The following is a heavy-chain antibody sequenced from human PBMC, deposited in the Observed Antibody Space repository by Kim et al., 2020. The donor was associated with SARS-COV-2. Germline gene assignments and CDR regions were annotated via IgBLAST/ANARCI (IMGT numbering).Heavy chain of an antibody. Sequence: SETLSLTCTVSGGSISSYYWSWIRQPPGKGLEWIGYIYYSGSTNYNPSLKSRVTISVDTSKNQFSLKLSSVTAADTAVYYCARDDGGNAFDIWGQGTMVTVSS. CDR3: ARDDGGNAFDI. D-gene: IGHD4-4*01. J-gene: IGHJ3*02. CDR1: GGSISSYY. CDR2: IYYSGST. V-gene: IGHV4-59*13.